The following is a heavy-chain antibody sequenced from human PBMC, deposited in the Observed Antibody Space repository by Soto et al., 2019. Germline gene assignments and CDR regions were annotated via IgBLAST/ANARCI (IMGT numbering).Heavy chain of an antibody. J-gene: IGHJ4*02. Sequence: ASVKVSCKVSGYTLTELSMHWVRKAPGKGLEWMGGFDPEDGETIYAQKFQGRVTMTEDTSTDTAYMELSSLRSEDTAVYYCATPLSTIFGVVTDYWGQGTLVTVSS. CDR2: FDPEDGET. D-gene: IGHD3-3*01. CDR3: ATPLSTIFGVVTDY. V-gene: IGHV1-24*01. CDR1: GYTLTELS.